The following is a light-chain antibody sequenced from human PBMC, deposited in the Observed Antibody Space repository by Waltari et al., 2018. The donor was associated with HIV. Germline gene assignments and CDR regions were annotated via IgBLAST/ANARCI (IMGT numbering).Light chain of an antibody. CDR1: SSNIGSNY. CDR2: RNN. Sequence: QSVLTQPPSASGTPGQTISISCSGSSSNIGSNYVSWYQQLPGTAPNLLIYRNNQRPSGVPDRFSGSKSGTSASLAISGLRSEDEADYYCATWDDSLRGVVFGGGAKLTVL. V-gene: IGLV1-47*01. J-gene: IGLJ2*01. CDR3: ATWDDSLRGVV.